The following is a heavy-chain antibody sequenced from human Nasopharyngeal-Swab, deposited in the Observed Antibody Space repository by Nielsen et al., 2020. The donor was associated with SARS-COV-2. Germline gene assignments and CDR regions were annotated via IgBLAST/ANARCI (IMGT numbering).Heavy chain of an antibody. J-gene: IGHJ6*02. CDR2: IYYSGST. CDR3: ARRGDDGGMDV. Sequence: SETLSLTCTVSGVSISSVGYYWSWIRQHPGKGLEWIGYIYYSGSTYYNPSLKSRVTISVVTSKNQFSLKLTSVTAADTAVYYCARRGDDGGMDVWGQGTTVTVSS. D-gene: IGHD2-21*02. V-gene: IGHV4-31*03. CDR1: GVSISSVGYY.